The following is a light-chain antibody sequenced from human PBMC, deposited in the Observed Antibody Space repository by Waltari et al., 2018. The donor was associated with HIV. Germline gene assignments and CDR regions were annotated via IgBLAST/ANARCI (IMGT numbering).Light chain of an antibody. CDR1: QSILSTAGNRQY. Sequence: DIVMTQSPDSLAVSLRARATLHRQSRQSILSTAGNRQYLAWYQQRPGQAPNLLIYWASTRESGVPDRFSGSGSGTDFTLTINSLQAEDVAVYYCQQYYDVPYTFGQGTKLDI. V-gene: IGKV4-1*01. CDR2: WAS. CDR3: QQYYDVPYT. J-gene: IGKJ2*01.